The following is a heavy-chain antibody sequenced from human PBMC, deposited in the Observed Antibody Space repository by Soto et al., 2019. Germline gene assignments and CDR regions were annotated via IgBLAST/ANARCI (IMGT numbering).Heavy chain of an antibody. CDR2: IIPIIGII. D-gene: IGHD3-22*01. J-gene: IGHJ5*02. CDR1: GGTFSTYT. CDR3: AGDPDRDKNDSHAASYP. Sequence: QVQLVQSGAEVKKPGSSVKVSCKASGGTFSTYTITWVRQAPGQGLEWMGRIIPIIGIINYARELHPRVTITAEKSTRKAYMDVTIARSDDTAVYYAAGDPDRDKNDSHAASYPWGQGTLVTVSS. V-gene: IGHV1-69*08.